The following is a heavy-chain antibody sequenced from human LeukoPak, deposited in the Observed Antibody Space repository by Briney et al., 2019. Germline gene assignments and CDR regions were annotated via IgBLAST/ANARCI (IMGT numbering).Heavy chain of an antibody. V-gene: IGHV4-4*07. CDR3: ARDKRITIFGVVRNWFDL. D-gene: IGHD3-3*01. CDR1: GGSISSYY. J-gene: IGHJ5*02. CDR2: IYTSGST. Sequence: PSETLSLTCTVSGGSISSYYWSWIRQPAGKGLEWIGRIYTSGSTNYNPSLKSRVTMSVDTSENQFSLKLSSVTAADTAVYYCARDKRITIFGVVRNWFDLWGQGTLVTVSP.